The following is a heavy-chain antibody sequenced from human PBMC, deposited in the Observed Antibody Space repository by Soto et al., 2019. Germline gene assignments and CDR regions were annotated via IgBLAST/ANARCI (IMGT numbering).Heavy chain of an antibody. V-gene: IGHV3-21*01. D-gene: IGHD2-2*01. Sequence: PGGSLRLSCAASGFTFSSYSMNWVRQAPGKGLKWVSSISSSSSYIYYADSVKGRFTISRDNAKNSLYLQMNSLRAEDTAVYYCARGRAIVVVPAAIDYYYYYMDVWGKGTTVTVSS. CDR1: GFTFSSYS. J-gene: IGHJ6*03. CDR3: ARGRAIVVVPAAIDYYYYYMDV. CDR2: ISSSSSYI.